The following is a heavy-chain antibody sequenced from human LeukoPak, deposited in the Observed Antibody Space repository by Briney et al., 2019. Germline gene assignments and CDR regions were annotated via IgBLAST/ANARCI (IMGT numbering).Heavy chain of an antibody. V-gene: IGHV3-23*01. CDR1: GFTFSSYA. CDR3: AKDGDMYYFDH. Sequence: GGSLTLSCAASGFTFSSYAMSWVRQAPGKGLEWVSDISGSGGSTYYADSVKGRFTISRDNSKNTLYLQMNSLRAEDTAVYYCAKDGDMYYFDHWGQGTLVTVSS. D-gene: IGHD7-27*01. J-gene: IGHJ4*02. CDR2: ISGSGGST.